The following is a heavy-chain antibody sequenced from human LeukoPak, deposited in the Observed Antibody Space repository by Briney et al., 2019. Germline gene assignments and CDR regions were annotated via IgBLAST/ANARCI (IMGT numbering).Heavy chain of an antibody. D-gene: IGHD1-1*01. V-gene: IGHV4-59*01. CDR3: ARDTRVPPGLNYMDV. CDR1: GGSISSYY. CDR2: IYYSGST. Sequence: SETLSLTCTVSGGSISSYYWSWIRQPPGKGLEWIGYIYYSGSTNYNPSLKSRVTISVDTSKNQFSLKLSSVTAADTAVYYCARDTRVPPGLNYMDVWGKGTTVTVSS. J-gene: IGHJ6*03.